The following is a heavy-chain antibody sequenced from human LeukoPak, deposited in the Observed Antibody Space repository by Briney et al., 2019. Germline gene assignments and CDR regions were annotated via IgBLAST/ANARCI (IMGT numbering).Heavy chain of an antibody. CDR2: IKQDGSKK. J-gene: IGHJ5*02. Sequence: PGGSLRLSCAASGFTFSSYWMSWVRQAPGKGLEWVANIKQDGSKKYYVDSVKGRFTVSRDNAKNSLYLQMNSLRAEDTAVYYCVASVNLERRSWGQGTLVTVSS. D-gene: IGHD1-1*01. V-gene: IGHV3-7*01. CDR1: GFTFSSYW. CDR3: VASVNLERRS.